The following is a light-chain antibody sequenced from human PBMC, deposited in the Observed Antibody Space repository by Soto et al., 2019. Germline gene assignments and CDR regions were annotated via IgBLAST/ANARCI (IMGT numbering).Light chain of an antibody. CDR1: QSLSTN. CDR3: QQYNKWPAWT. Sequence: ETVMTQSPATLSVSPGERVSLSCRASQSLSTNLAWYQQKPGQAPRLLIYGASTRATGVPARFSGSGSGTEFTLIISSLQSEDSAVYYCQQYNKWPAWTFGQGTKVEIK. CDR2: GAS. V-gene: IGKV3-15*01. J-gene: IGKJ1*01.